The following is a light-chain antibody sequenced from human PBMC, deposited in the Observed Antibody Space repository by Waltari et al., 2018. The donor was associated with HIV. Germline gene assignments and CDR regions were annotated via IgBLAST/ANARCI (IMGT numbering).Light chain of an antibody. V-gene: IGKV1-5*03. CDR3: QQYFSYWT. CDR2: KAS. Sequence: DIQMTQSPSTLSASVGDRVSITCRASQNVDKWLAWYQQRPGKAPKLLIYKASGLESGVPSRFRGSGSGTEFTLTISSLQPEDSGIYYCQQYFSYWTFGQGTNLEIK. J-gene: IGKJ2*01. CDR1: QNVDKW.